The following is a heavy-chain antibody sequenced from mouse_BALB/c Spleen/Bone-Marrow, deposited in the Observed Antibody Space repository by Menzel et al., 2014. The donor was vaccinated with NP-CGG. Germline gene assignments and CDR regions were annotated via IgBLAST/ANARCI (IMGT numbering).Heavy chain of an antibody. CDR2: ILPGSGST. D-gene: IGHD4-1*01. V-gene: IGHV1-9*01. Sequence: QVQLQQSGVELMKPGASVKISCKATGYTFSSYWIEWVKQRPGHGLEWIGEILPGSGSTNYNEKFKGKATFTADTSSNTAYMQLSSLASEDSAVHYCARSTGTWDYWGQGTTLSVSS. CDR3: ARSTGTWDY. CDR1: GYTFSSYW. J-gene: IGHJ2*01.